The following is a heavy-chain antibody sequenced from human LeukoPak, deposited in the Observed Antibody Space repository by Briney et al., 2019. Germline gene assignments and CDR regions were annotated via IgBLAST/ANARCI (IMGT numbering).Heavy chain of an antibody. CDR3: ASGKTYSSGWYFGNY. D-gene: IGHD6-19*01. Sequence: PGGSLRLSCAASGFTFSSYAMSWVRQAPGKGLEWVSAISGSGGSTYYADSVKGRFTISRDNSKNTLYLQINSLTGEDTAVYYCASGKTYSSGWYFGNYWGQGTLVTVSS. CDR2: ISGSGGST. J-gene: IGHJ4*02. V-gene: IGHV3-23*01. CDR1: GFTFSSYA.